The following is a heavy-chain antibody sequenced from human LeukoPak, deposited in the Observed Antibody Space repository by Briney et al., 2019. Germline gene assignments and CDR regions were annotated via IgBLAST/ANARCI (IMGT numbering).Heavy chain of an antibody. J-gene: IGHJ3*02. CDR1: GYTFSTYG. Sequence: ASVKVSCKASGYTFSTYGISWVRQAPGQGLEWMGWISTYNGNTNYAQKFQGRVTMITGTSTTTAYMELRSLRSDDTAVYYCARDRATDAFDIWGQGTMVTVSS. V-gene: IGHV1-18*01. CDR2: ISTYNGNT. CDR3: ARDRATDAFDI.